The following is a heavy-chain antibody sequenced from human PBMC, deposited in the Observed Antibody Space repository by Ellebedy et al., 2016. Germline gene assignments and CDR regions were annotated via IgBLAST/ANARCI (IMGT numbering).Heavy chain of an antibody. CDR3: VTRHNAAFDF. CDR2: IYGTGTS. Sequence: GGSLRLSXTVSRFIVNNNYMTWVRQAPGKGLEWVSLIYGTGTSYYAESVKGRFTISRDNSKKTLYLQMSGLGAEDTAVYYCVTRHNAAFDFWGQGTMVTVSS. D-gene: IGHD1-14*01. J-gene: IGHJ3*01. CDR1: RFIVNNNY. V-gene: IGHV3-53*01.